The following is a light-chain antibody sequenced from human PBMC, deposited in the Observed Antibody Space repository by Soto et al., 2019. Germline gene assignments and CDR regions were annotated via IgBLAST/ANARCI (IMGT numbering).Light chain of an antibody. CDR2: DAS. CDR3: QQHT. CDR1: QTISNW. J-gene: IGKJ2*01. Sequence: DIQMTQSPSTLSXXXXXXXTITCRASQTISNWLAWYQQKPGKAPRLLIYDASTLESGVPSRFSGSASGTEFTLTISSLQPDDFATYYCQQHTFGQGTKLEIK. V-gene: IGKV1-5*01.